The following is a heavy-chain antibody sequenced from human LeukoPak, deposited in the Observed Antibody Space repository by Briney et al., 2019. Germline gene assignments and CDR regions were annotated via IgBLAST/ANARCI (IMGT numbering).Heavy chain of an antibody. J-gene: IGHJ4*02. CDR2: IYPGDSET. V-gene: IGHV5-51*01. Sequence: GESLKISCKGSGYXFTIYWISWVRQMPGKGLEWMGIIYPGDSETRYSPSFQGQVTMSVDKSITTAYLQWSSLQASDTAMYYCARSGSYYGPYDYWGQGTLVTVSS. CDR1: GYXFTIYW. D-gene: IGHD1-26*01. CDR3: ARSGSYYGPYDY.